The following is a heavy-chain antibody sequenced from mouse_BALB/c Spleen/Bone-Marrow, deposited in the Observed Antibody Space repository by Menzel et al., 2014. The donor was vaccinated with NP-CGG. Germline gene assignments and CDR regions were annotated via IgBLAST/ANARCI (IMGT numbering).Heavy chain of an antibody. V-gene: IGHV1-5*01. CDR2: IYPGNSDT. CDR1: GYTFTSYW. J-gene: IGHJ2*01. D-gene: IGHD1-1*01. CDR3: TRWNYYGSSYAY. Sequence: EVQLQQSGTVLARPGASVKMSCKASGYTFTSYWMHWVKQRPGQGLEWIGAIYPGNSDTSYNQKFKGKAKLTAVTSTSTAYMELSSLTNEDSAVYYCTRWNYYGSSYAYWGQGTTLTVSS.